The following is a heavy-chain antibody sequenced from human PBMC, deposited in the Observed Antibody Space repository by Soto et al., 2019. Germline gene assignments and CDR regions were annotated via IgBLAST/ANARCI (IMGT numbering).Heavy chain of an antibody. CDR3: ARLPDYDFWSGYSPEYYYYGMDV. CDR1: GYSFTSYW. Sequence: PGESLKISCKGSGYSFTSYWISWVRQMPGKGLEWMGRIDPSDSYTNYSPSFQGHVTISADKSISTAYLQWSSLKASDTAMYYCARLPDYDFWSGYSPEYYYYGMDVWGQGTTVTVSS. D-gene: IGHD3-3*01. V-gene: IGHV5-10-1*01. CDR2: IDPSDSYT. J-gene: IGHJ6*02.